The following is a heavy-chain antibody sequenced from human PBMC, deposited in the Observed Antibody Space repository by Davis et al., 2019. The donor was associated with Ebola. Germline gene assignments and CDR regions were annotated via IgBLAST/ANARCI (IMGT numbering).Heavy chain of an antibody. D-gene: IGHD2-21*02. CDR2: ISYDGSNK. J-gene: IGHJ4*02. Sequence: PGGSLRLSCAASGFTFSSYAMHWVRQAPGKGLEWVAVISYDGSNKYYADSVKGRFTISRDNSKNTLYLQMNSLRAEDTAVYYCARVCGGDCYSENFEYWGQGTLVTVSS. V-gene: IGHV3-30-3*01. CDR1: GFTFSSYA. CDR3: ARVCGGDCYSENFEY.